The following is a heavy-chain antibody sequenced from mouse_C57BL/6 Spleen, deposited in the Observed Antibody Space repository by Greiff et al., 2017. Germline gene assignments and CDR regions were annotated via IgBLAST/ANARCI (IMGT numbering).Heavy chain of an antibody. J-gene: IGHJ3*01. CDR1: GYTFTDHT. V-gene: IGHV1-78*01. CDR3: ARSLYYGSSYAWFAY. CDR2: IYPRDGST. D-gene: IGHD1-1*01. Sequence: QVQLQQSDAELVKPGASVKISRKVSGYTFTDHTIHWMKQRPEQGLEWIGYIYPRDGSTKYNEKLKGKATLTADKSSSTAYIQLNSLTSEDYAVYFCARSLYYGSSYAWFAYWGQGTLVTVSA.